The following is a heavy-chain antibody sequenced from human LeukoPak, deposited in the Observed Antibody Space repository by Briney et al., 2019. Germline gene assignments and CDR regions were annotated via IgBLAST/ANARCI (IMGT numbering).Heavy chain of an antibody. CDR2: IYSAGTT. Sequence: GGSLRLSCAASGFSVNSDYMSWVRQAPGKGLEWVSIIYSAGTTDYSASVKGRFTFSRDNSKNTVYLQMNGLRAEDTAVYYCAKSNRGYSYGFHYYYYMDVWGKGTTVTVSS. J-gene: IGHJ6*03. V-gene: IGHV3-66*01. CDR1: GFSVNSDY. CDR3: AKSNRGYSYGFHYYYYMDV. D-gene: IGHD5-18*01.